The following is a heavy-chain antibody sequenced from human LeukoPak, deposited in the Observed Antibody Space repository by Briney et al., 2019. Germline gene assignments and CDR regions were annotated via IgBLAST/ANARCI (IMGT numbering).Heavy chain of an antibody. CDR2: VKQDGSEK. J-gene: IGHJ4*02. CDR1: GFTFSSYW. V-gene: IGHV3-7*01. D-gene: IGHD3-9*01. Sequence: PGGSLRLSCAASGFTFSSYWMSWVRQAPGKGLELVDNVKQDGSEKYSVDSVKGRFTVSRDNAKNSLYLQMNSLRAEDTAVYYCARALFDILTGYYPFLDYWGQGTLVTVSS. CDR3: ARALFDILTGYYPFLDY.